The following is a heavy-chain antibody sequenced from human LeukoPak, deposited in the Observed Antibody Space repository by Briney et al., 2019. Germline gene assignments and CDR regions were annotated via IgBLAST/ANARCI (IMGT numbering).Heavy chain of an antibody. Sequence: PGGSLRLSCAASGFTFSSYSMNWVRQAPGKGLEWVSSISSSSSYIYYADSVKGRFTISRDNAKNSLYLQMNSLRAEDTAVYYCARLGLDNGAFDIWGQGTMVTVSS. CDR1: GFTFSSYS. CDR3: ARLGLDNGAFDI. CDR2: ISSSSSYI. V-gene: IGHV3-21*01. D-gene: IGHD2-8*01. J-gene: IGHJ3*02.